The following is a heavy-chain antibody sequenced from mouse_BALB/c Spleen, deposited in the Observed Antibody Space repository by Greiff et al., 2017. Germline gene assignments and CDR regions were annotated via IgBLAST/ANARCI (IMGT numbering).Heavy chain of an antibody. D-gene: IGHD2-1*01. J-gene: IGHJ3*01. CDR1: GFNIKDTY. V-gene: IGHV14-3*02. CDR2: IDPANGNT. CDR3: VPYGNYEGWFAY. Sequence: EVMLVESGAELVKPGASVKLSCTASGFNIKDTYMHWVKQRPEQGLEWIGRIDPANGNTKYDPKFQGKATITADTSSNTAYLQLSSLTSEDTAVYYCVPYGNYEGWFAYWGQGTLVTVSA.